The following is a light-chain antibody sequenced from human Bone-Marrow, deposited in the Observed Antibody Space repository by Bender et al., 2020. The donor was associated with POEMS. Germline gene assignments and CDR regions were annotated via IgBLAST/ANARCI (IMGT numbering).Light chain of an antibody. CDR3: CSYAGSFSFI. J-gene: IGLJ2*01. CDR1: SSDVGDYNY. V-gene: IGLV2-14*03. Sequence: QSALTQPASVSGSPGQSITISCTGSSSDVGDYNYVSWYQQHPGKAPKLMIYDVTNRPSGVSNRFSGSKSGNTASLTISGLQAEDESDYYCCSYAGSFSFIFGGGTKLTVL. CDR2: DVT.